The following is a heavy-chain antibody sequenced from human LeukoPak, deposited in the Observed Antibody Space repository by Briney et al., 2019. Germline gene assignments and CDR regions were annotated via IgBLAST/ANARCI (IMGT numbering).Heavy chain of an antibody. CDR3: AKDTAMVFGYFDY. Sequence: GRSLRLPCAASGFTFSRSGMHWVRQAPGKGLEWVAVISYDGSNKYYADSVKGRFTISRDNSKNTLNLQMNSLRAEDTAVYYCAKDTAMVFGYFDYWGQGTLVTVSS. CDR2: ISYDGSNK. D-gene: IGHD5-18*01. CDR1: GFTFSRSG. V-gene: IGHV3-30*18. J-gene: IGHJ4*02.